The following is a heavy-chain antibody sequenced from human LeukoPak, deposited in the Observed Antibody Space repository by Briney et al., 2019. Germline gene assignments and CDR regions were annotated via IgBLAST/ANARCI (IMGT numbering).Heavy chain of an antibody. D-gene: IGHD1-1*01. J-gene: IGHJ4*02. CDR1: GFTFSSYG. CDR2: IWSDGSNE. CDR3: ARTYNMRYFDT. V-gene: IGHV3-33*01. Sequence: GGSLRLSCAASGFTFSSYGMHWVRQAPGKGLEWVAVIWSDGSNEYYADSVKGRFTISRDNSKNTLYLQMSSLRAVDTAVYYCARTYNMRYFDTWGQGTLVTVSS.